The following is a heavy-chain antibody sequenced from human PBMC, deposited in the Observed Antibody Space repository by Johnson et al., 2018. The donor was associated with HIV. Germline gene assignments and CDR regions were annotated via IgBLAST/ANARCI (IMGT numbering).Heavy chain of an antibody. CDR1: GFTFSDYY. CDR2: IYSGGST. J-gene: IGHJ3*02. D-gene: IGHD1-26*01. CDR3: ATSHGSHGAFDI. V-gene: IGHV3-66*01. Sequence: VQLVESGGSVVQPGGSLRLSCAASGFTFSDYYMSWIRQAPGKGLEWVSVIYSGGSTYYADSVKGRFTISRDNSKNTLYLQMNSLRAQDTAVYYCATSHGSHGAFDIWGQGTMVTVSS.